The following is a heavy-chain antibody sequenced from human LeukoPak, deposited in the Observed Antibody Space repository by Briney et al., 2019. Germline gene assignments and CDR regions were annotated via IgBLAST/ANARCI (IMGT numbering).Heavy chain of an antibody. D-gene: IGHD3-22*01. CDR3: AKSLYYYDSSGYPESHY. V-gene: IGHV3-30*18. Sequence: GGSLRLSCAASGFTFSSYGMHWVRQAPAKGLEWVAVISYDGSNKYYADSVKGRFTISRDNSKNTLYLQMNSLRAEDTAVYYCAKSLYYYDSSGYPESHYWGQGTLVTVSS. CDR2: ISYDGSNK. J-gene: IGHJ4*02. CDR1: GFTFSSYG.